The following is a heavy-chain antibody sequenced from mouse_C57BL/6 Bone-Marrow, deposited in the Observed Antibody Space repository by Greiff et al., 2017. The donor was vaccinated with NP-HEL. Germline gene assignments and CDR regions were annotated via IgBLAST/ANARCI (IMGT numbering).Heavy chain of an antibody. Sequence: QVQLKQSGAELVRPGTSVKVSCKASGYAFTNYLIEWVKQRPGQGLEWIGVINPGSGGTTYTEKFKGKATLTADKSSSTAYMQLSSLTSEDSAVYFCARSGGDYYGSSHWYFDVWGTGTTVTVSS. CDR1: GYAFTNYL. CDR2: INPGSGGT. V-gene: IGHV1-54*01. CDR3: ARSGGDYYGSSHWYFDV. J-gene: IGHJ1*03. D-gene: IGHD1-1*01.